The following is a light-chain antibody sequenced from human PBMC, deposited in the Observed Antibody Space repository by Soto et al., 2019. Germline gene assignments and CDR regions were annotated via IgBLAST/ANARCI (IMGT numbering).Light chain of an antibody. Sequence: QPVLTQSSSASASLVSSFKLTATLSSGNSSYIIAWHQQHPGKAPRHLMKLEGSGSYNKGSGVPDRFYGSSAGADRYLTISNLQFEDEANYYCVTGDSNTRVLGGGTKVTVL. V-gene: IGLV4-60*02. J-gene: IGLJ2*01. CDR2: LEGSGSY. CDR1: SGNSSYI. CDR3: VTGDSNTRV.